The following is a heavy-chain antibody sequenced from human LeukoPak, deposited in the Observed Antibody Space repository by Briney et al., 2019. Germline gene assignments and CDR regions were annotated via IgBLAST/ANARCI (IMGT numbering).Heavy chain of an antibody. CDR1: GFTFSSYG. D-gene: IGHD1-26*01. CDR2: IRYDGSNK. CDR3: ARTKWELLQVFFDY. V-gene: IGHV3-30*02. Sequence: PGGSLRLSCAASGFTFSSYGMHWVRQAPGKGLEWVAFIRYDGSNKYYADSVKGRFTISRDNSKNTLYLQMNSLRAEDTAVYYCARTKWELLQVFFDYWGQGTLVTVSS. J-gene: IGHJ4*02.